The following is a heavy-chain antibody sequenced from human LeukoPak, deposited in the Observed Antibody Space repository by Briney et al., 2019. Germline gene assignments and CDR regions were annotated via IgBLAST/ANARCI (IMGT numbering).Heavy chain of an antibody. J-gene: IGHJ4*02. CDR2: IIPIFGTA. D-gene: IGHD6-19*01. V-gene: IGHV1-69*06. CDR3: ASLKQFHHHSGLDY. CDR1: GATFSSYA. Sequence: GASVKVSCKASGATFSSYAISWVRQAPGQGLEWMGRIIPIFGTANYAQKFQGRVTITADKSTTTAYMELSSLRSEDTAVYYCASLKQFHHHSGLDYWGQGTLVTVSS.